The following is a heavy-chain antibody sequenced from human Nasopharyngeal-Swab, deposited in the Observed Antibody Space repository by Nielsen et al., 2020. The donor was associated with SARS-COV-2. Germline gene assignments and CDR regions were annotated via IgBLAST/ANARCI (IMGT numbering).Heavy chain of an antibody. D-gene: IGHD3-10*01. CDR2: INAGNGNT. CDR3: AREFTTVRGVIISAFDI. Sequence: ASVKVSCKASGYTFTSYAMHWVRQAPGQRLEWMGWINAGNGNTKYSQKFQGRVTITRDTSASTAYMELSSLRSEDTAVYYCAREFTTVRGVIISAFDIWGQGTMVTVSS. CDR1: GYTFTSYA. V-gene: IGHV1-3*01. J-gene: IGHJ3*02.